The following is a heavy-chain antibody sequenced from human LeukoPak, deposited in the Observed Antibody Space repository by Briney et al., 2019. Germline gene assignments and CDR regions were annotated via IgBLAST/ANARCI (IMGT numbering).Heavy chain of an antibody. CDR3: ARGSYYYYYYMDV. V-gene: IGHV1-2*02. CDR1: GYTFTGYY. CDR2: INPNSGGT. J-gene: IGHJ6*03. Sequence: ASVKVSCKASGYTFTGYYMHWVRQAPGQGLEWMGWINPNSGGTNYAQKFQGRVTMTRDTSISTAYMELSRLRPDDTAVYYCARGSYYYYYYMDVWGKGTTVTVSS.